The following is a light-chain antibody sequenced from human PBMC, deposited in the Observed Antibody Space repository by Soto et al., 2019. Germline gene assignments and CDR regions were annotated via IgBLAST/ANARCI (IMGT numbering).Light chain of an antibody. Sequence: IDMKRAAYAMSVTVGGSRIITFRASQSISSYLNWYQQKPGKAPKLLVYAASSLQSGVPSRFSGSGSGTDFTLTISSRQPEDFSTCYGQQSYRTLTFGGGTRLDIK. CDR2: AAS. CDR3: QQSYRTLT. CDR1: QSISSY. V-gene: IGKV1-39*01. J-gene: IGKJ4*01.